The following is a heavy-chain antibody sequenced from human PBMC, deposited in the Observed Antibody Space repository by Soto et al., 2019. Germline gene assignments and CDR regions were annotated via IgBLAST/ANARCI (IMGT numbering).Heavy chain of an antibody. J-gene: IGHJ6*02. D-gene: IGHD6-13*01. CDR1: GGSFSGYY. Sequence: QVQLQQWGAGLLKPSETLSLTCAVYGGSFSGYYWSWIRQPPGKGLEWIGEINHSGSTNYNPSPKSRVTISVGTSKNQFSLKLSSVTAADTAVYYCARFAYGSSWDYYYYYGMDVWGQGTTVTVSS. CDR3: ARFAYGSSWDYYYYYGMDV. V-gene: IGHV4-34*01. CDR2: INHSGST.